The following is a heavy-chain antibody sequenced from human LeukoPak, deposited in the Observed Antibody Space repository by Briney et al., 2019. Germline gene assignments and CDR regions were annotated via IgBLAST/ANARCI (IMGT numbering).Heavy chain of an antibody. J-gene: IGHJ4*02. CDR1: GYSFTNYW. V-gene: IGHV5-51*01. CDR2: IYPGDFDT. D-gene: IGHD5-12*01. Sequence: PGESLKISCKGSGYSFTNYWIGWVRQMPGKGPEWMGMIYPGDFDTRYSPSFQGQVTMSADRSISTAYLQWSSLKASDTAMYYCARQNRGGYSASDYWGQGTLVTVSS. CDR3: ARQNRGGYSASDY.